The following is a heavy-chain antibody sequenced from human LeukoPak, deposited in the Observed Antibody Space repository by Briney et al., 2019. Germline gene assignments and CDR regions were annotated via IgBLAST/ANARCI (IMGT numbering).Heavy chain of an antibody. Sequence: GGSLRLSCAASGFTFSNYVMNWVRQAPGKGLEWVSAIWGPGDTTYYADSVKGRFTISRDNAKETLYLQMNSLRAEDKAVYYCASRDPCTGGTCYGLGYWGQGTLVTVSS. J-gene: IGHJ4*02. D-gene: IGHD2-15*01. CDR1: GFTFSNYV. CDR3: ASRDPCTGGTCYGLGY. CDR2: IWGPGDTT. V-gene: IGHV3-23*01.